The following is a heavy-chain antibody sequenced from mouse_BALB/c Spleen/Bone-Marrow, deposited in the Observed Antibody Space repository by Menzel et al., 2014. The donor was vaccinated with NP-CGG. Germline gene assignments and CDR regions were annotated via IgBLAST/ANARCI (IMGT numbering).Heavy chain of an antibody. CDR1: GYAFSSYW. V-gene: IGHV1-80*01. Sequence: VKLVESGAELVRPGSSVKISCKAPGYAFSSYWMNWVKQRPGQGLEWIGQIYPGDGDTNYSGKFKGKATLTADESSSTAYMQLSSLTSEDSAVYFCAFGNYDFDYWGQGTTLTVSS. CDR3: AFGNYDFDY. D-gene: IGHD2-1*01. J-gene: IGHJ2*01. CDR2: IYPGDGDT.